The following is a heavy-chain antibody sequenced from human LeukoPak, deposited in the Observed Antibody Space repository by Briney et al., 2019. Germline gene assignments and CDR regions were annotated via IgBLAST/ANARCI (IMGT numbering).Heavy chain of an antibody. V-gene: IGHV4-59*12. CDR1: GGSINSYY. CDR2: IYYSGST. D-gene: IGHD6-19*01. Sequence: PSETLSLTCTVSGGSINSYYWSWIRQPPGKGLEWIGYIYYSGSTNYNPSLKSRVTISVDTSKNQFSLKLSSVTAADTAVYYCARDRVAVAATVYWGQGTLVTVSS. J-gene: IGHJ4*02. CDR3: ARDRVAVAATVY.